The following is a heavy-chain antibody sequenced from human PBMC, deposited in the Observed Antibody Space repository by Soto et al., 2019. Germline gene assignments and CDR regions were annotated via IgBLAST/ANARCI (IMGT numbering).Heavy chain of an antibody. CDR2: INHRGRT. V-gene: IGHV4-34*01. J-gene: IGHJ5*02. CDR1: GGSFSGYY. Sequence: PSETLSLTCAVYGGSFSGYYWTWIRQAPGKGLEWIGAINHRGRTYYPSLESRVTMSVDTSKNQFSLKLSSVTAADTAVYYCARDGFCTSTNCRMGNWFDPWGQGTLVTVSS. D-gene: IGHD2-2*03. CDR3: ARDGFCTSTNCRMGNWFDP.